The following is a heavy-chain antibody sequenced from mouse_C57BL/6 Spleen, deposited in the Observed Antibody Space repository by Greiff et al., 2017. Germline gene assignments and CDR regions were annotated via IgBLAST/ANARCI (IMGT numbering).Heavy chain of an antibody. J-gene: IGHJ3*01. CDR1: GYTFTDYE. D-gene: IGHD1-1*02. V-gene: IGHV1-15*01. CDR2: IDPETGGT. Sequence: QVQLQQSGAELVRPGASVTLSCKASGYTFTDYEMHWVKQTPVHGLEWIGAIDPETGGTAYNQKFKGKAILTADKSSSTAYMELRSLTSEDSAVYYCTRDGRKDWFAYWGQGTLVTVSA. CDR3: TRDGRKDWFAY.